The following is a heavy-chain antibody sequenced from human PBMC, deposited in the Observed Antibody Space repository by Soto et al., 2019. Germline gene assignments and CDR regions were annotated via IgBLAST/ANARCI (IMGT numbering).Heavy chain of an antibody. V-gene: IGHV4-30-2*01. CDR3: ARHDHGGPFDS. J-gene: IGHJ4*02. Sequence: SDTLSLTCAVSGGSISSGGYSWSWIRQPPGKGLEWIGYIYHSGSTYYNPSLKSRVTISVDRSKNQFSLKLSSVTAADTAVYYCARHDHGGPFDSWGQGTLVTVSS. CDR1: GGSISSGGYS. CDR2: IYHSGST.